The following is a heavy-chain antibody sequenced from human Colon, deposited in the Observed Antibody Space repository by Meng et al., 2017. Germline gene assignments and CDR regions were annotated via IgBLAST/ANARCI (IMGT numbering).Heavy chain of an antibody. CDR3: TTWYGEY. J-gene: IGHJ4*02. Sequence: QQPGPGLLKPSQTLSLTCAISGDSVSSNRALWHWVRQSPSRGLEWLGQTYYRSEWQNHYGVSVKSRITINADTSRNHFSLHLNSVTPEDTAVYYCTTWYGEYWGQGTLVTVSS. D-gene: IGHD3-10*01. CDR2: TYYRSEWQN. V-gene: IGHV6-1*01. CDR1: GDSVSSNRAL.